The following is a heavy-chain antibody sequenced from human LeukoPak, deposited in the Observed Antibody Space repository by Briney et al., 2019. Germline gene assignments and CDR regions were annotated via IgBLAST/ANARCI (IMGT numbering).Heavy chain of an antibody. V-gene: IGHV4-39*01. CDR1: GGSIGSSTYY. J-gene: IGHJ4*02. Sequence: SETLSLTCTVSGGSIGSSTYYWGWIRQPPGKGLEWIGSIYTSGSTNYNPSLKSRVTMSVDTSKNQFSLKLSSVTAADTAVYYCARHVEIAVAGPIDYWGQGTRVTVSS. CDR3: ARHVEIAVAGPIDY. CDR2: IYTSGST. D-gene: IGHD6-19*01.